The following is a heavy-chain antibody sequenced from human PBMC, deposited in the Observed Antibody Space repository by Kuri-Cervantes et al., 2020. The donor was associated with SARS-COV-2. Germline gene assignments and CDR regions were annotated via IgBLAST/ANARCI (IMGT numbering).Heavy chain of an antibody. CDR3: ARTRIAAAGTDAFDI. V-gene: IGHV1-46*01. CDR2: INPSGGST. D-gene: IGHD6-13*01. Sequence: ASVKVSCKASGYTFTSYYMHWVRQAPGQGLEWMGIINPSGGSTSYAQKFQGRVTMTRDTSTSTVYMELSSLRPEDTAVYYCARTRIAAAGTDAFDIWGQGTMVTVSS. J-gene: IGHJ3*02. CDR1: GYTFTSYY.